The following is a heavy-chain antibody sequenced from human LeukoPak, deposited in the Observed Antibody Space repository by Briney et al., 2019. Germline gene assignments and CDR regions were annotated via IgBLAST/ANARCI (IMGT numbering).Heavy chain of an antibody. Sequence: ASVKVSCKASGYTFTSYGISWVRQAPGQGLEWMGWISAYNGNTNYAQKLQGRVTMTTDTSTSTAYMELRSLRSDDTAVYYCARDPPTYHYDSSGYYPTAWFDPWGQGTLVIVSS. CDR3: ARDPPTYHYDSSGYYPTAWFDP. D-gene: IGHD3-22*01. CDR2: ISAYNGNT. CDR1: GYTFTSYG. V-gene: IGHV1-18*01. J-gene: IGHJ5*02.